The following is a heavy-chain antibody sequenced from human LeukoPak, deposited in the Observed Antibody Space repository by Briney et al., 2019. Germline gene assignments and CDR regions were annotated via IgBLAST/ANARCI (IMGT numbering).Heavy chain of an antibody. Sequence: VASVTVSCKASGGTFSSYAISWVRQAPGQGLEWMGGMIPIFGTANYAQKFQGRVTITADESTSTAYMELSSLRSEDTAVYSCTRVGVEGYFDWFLNYWGQRNLVTVSS. D-gene: IGHD3-9*01. CDR1: GGTFSSYA. CDR2: MIPIFGTA. CDR3: TRVGVEGYFDWFLNY. V-gene: IGHV1-69*01. J-gene: IGHJ4*02.